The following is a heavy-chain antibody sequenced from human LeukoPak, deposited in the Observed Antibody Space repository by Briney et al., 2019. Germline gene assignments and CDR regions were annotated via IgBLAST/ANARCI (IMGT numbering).Heavy chain of an antibody. CDR3: ARAPYDILTGYVDY. J-gene: IGHJ4*02. Sequence: GRSLRLSCAASGFTFSSYAMHWVRQAPGKGLEWVAVISYDGSNKYYADSVKGRFTISRDNSKNTLYLQMNSLRAEDTAVYYCARAPYDILTGYVDYWGQGTLVTVSS. V-gene: IGHV3-30-3*01. CDR1: GFTFSSYA. D-gene: IGHD3-9*01. CDR2: ISYDGSNK.